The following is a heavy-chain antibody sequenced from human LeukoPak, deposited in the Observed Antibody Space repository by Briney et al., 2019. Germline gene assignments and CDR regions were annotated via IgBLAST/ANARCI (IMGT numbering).Heavy chain of an antibody. D-gene: IGHD3-22*01. CDR3: ARGPPNYYDSSGFDY. CDR2: ISAYNGNT. CDR1: GYTFTNYG. V-gene: IGHV1-18*01. Sequence: ASVKVSCKASGYTFTNYGISWVRQAPGQGLEWMGWISAYNGNTNYAHQLQGRVTMTTDASTRTAYMELRSLRSDDTAVFYCARGPPNYYDSSGFDYWGQGTLVTVSS. J-gene: IGHJ4*02.